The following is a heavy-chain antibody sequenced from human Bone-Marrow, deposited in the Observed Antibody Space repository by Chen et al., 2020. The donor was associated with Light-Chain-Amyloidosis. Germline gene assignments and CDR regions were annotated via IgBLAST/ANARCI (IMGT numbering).Heavy chain of an antibody. Sequence: VESGGGVVQPGRSLRLSCAASGFTFSSYAMYWVRQAPGKGLEWLAFISYDGSRVSYAGSLKGRFTISRDQSKRKLYLQMNSLGPEDTALYYCARGRDGRGLDYWGQGTLVSVST. CDR3: ARGRDGRGLDY. J-gene: IGHJ4*02. D-gene: IGHD3-10*01. CDR2: ISYDGSRV. CDR1: GFTFSSYA. V-gene: IGHV3-30*03.